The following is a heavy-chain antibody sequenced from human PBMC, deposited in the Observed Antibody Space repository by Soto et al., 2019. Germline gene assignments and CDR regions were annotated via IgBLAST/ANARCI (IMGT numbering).Heavy chain of an antibody. J-gene: IGHJ6*02. CDR2: INHRGST. V-gene: IGHV4-34*01. Sequence: PSETLSRTCAVYGGSFSGYYWSWIRQPPGKGLEWIGEINHRGSTNYNPSLKSRVTISVDTSKNQFSLKLSSVTAADTAVYYCARGGDRGSSSSYYYYGMDVWGQGTTVTVSS. D-gene: IGHD6-6*01. CDR1: GGSFSGYY. CDR3: ARGGDRGSSSSYYYYGMDV.